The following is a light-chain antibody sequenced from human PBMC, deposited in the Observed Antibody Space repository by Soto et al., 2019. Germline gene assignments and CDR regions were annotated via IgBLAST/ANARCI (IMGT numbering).Light chain of an antibody. CDR1: HNILNW. V-gene: IGKV1-5*01. J-gene: IGKJ2*01. CDR3: QQYTSYFYT. Sequence: DIQMTQSPSTLSASVGDRVTITCRASHNILNWLAWYQQKPGKAPKLLIFDASNLFTGVPSRFSGSGYETEFTLTISSLQPDDFATYYCQQYTSYFYTFGQGTKLEIK. CDR2: DAS.